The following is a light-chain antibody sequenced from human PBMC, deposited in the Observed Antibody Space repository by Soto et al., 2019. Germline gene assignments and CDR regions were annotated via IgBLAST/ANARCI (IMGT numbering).Light chain of an antibody. CDR2: DAS. V-gene: IGKV1-5*01. J-gene: IGKJ1*01. CDR3: QHDGGLWP. CDR1: QSITNR. Sequence: DIQMTQSPSTLSASVGDRVTITCRASQSITNRLAWYQQKPGKAPKVLIYDASNLQSGVPSRFSGSGFGTEFILTITSLQPDDFAPYDGQHDGGLWPFGQGTKVYIK.